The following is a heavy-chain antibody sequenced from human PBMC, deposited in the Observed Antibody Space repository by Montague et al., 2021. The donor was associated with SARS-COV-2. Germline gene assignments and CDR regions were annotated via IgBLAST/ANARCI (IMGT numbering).Heavy chain of an antibody. D-gene: IGHD3-10*01. Sequence: SETLSLTCTVSRDSIGSHNYFWAWIRQPPGKGLEWIGSVDYSGLTYYNPSLESRVTISVDTSKKQFSLKVNSVTAADTAVYYCAKLGEALAWGTFDIWGQGTMVTVSS. CDR1: RDSIGSHNYF. CDR3: AKLGEALAWGTFDI. CDR2: VDYSGLT. V-gene: IGHV4-39*07. J-gene: IGHJ3*02.